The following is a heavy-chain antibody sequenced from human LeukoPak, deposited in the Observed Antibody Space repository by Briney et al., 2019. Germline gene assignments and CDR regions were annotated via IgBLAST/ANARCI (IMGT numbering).Heavy chain of an antibody. Sequence: PSETLSLTCAVYGGSFSGYYWSWIRQPPGKGLEWIGEINHSGSTNYNPSLKSRVTISVDTSKNQFSLKLSSVTAADTAVYYCARGVVTRSYGHQKNWFDPWGQGTLVTVSS. J-gene: IGHJ5*02. D-gene: IGHD5-18*01. V-gene: IGHV4-34*01. CDR1: GGSFSGYY. CDR2: INHSGST. CDR3: ARGVVTRSYGHQKNWFDP.